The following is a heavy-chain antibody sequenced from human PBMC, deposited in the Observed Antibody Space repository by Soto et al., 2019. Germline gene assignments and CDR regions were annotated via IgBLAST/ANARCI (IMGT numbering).Heavy chain of an antibody. CDR2: IYPGDSDT. CDR1: GYRFSSYW. Sequence: GESLKISCKDSGYRFSSYWIAWVRQMPGKGLEWMGIIYPGDSDTRYSPSFQGQVTMSVDKSNHTAYLHWSSLKASDTAMYYCARQGSNGAYYYYGMDVWGQGTTVTVSS. D-gene: IGHD2-8*01. CDR3: ARQGSNGAYYYYGMDV. J-gene: IGHJ6*02. V-gene: IGHV5-51*01.